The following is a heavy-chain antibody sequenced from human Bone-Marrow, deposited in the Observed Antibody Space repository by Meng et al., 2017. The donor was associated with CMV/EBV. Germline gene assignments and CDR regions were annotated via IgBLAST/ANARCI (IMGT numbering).Heavy chain of an antibody. CDR2: ISSSSTI. J-gene: IGHJ6*02. D-gene: IGHD1-1*01. Sequence: LSLTCAASGFTFSDYYMNWVRQAPGKGLEWVSSISSSSTIYYADSVKGRFTISRDNAKNSLYLQMNSLRAEDTAVYYCARAPSRYPYYYYGMDVWGQGTTVTVSS. V-gene: IGHV3-69-1*01. CDR1: GFTFSDYY. CDR3: ARAPSRYPYYYYGMDV.